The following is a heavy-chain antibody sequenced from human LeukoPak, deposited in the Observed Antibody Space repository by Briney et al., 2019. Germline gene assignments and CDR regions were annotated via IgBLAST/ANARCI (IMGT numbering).Heavy chain of an antibody. Sequence: PGGSLRLSCAASGFTFSTYNMNWVRQAPGKGLEWVSSISSSSSYIYYADSAKGRFTISRDNAKNSLYLQMNSLRAEDTAVYYCARVGRPGDNDYWGHGTLVTVSS. CDR2: ISSSSSYI. D-gene: IGHD7-27*01. J-gene: IGHJ4*01. CDR1: GFTFSTYN. CDR3: ARVGRPGDNDY. V-gene: IGHV3-21*01.